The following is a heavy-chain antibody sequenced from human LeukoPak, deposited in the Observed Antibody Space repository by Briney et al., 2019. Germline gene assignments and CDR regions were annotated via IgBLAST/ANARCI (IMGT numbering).Heavy chain of an antibody. V-gene: IGHV4-61*05. D-gene: IGHD6-19*01. CDR3: STEQVSGSAWGFDY. Sequence: SETLSLTCTVSGGSISSSRYYWGWIRQPPGKGLEWLGRIHTSETTTYSPSFQSRITMSIDKSKKQISLRLSSVTAADTAVYYCSTEQVSGSAWGFDYWGQGSLVTVSS. CDR1: GGSISSSRYY. J-gene: IGHJ4*02. CDR2: IHTSETT.